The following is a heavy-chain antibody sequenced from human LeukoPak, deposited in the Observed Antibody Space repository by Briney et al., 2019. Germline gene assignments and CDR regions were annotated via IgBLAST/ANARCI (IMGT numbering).Heavy chain of an antibody. J-gene: IGHJ4*02. Sequence: AGSLRLSCAASGFTFSTFAMIWVRQRPGKGLEWVSSIFPSGGEIHYADPVRGRFTISRDNSKNTLSLQMNSLRAEDTAIYYCATYRQVLLPFESWGQGTLVTVSS. CDR1: GFTFSTFA. CDR2: IFPSGGEI. V-gene: IGHV3-23*01. CDR3: ATYRQVLLPFES. D-gene: IGHD2-8*02.